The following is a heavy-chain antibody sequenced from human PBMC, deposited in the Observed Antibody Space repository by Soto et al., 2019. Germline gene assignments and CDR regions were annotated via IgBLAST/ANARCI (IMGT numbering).Heavy chain of an antibody. CDR3: ARDKPYYYDSSGYMFDP. CDR1: GYTFTSYG. V-gene: IGHV1-18*01. Sequence: ASVKVSCEASGYTFTSYGISWVRQAPGQGLEWMGWISAYNGNTNYAQKLQGRVTMTTDTSTSTAYMELRSLRSDDTAVYYCARDKPYYYDSSGYMFDPWGQGTLVTVSS. D-gene: IGHD3-22*01. J-gene: IGHJ5*02. CDR2: ISAYNGNT.